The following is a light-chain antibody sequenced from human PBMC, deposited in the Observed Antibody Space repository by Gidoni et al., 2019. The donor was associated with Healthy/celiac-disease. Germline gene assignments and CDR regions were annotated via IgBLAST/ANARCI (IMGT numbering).Light chain of an antibody. Sequence: QSVQTQPPSASGTTGQRVTISCSGSSSNIGSNYVYWYHQLPGTAPKLLIYRNNQRPSGVPDRFSGSKSGTSASLAISGLRSEDEADYYCAAWDDSLGGPVFGGGTKLTVL. CDR2: RNN. CDR3: AAWDDSLGGPV. V-gene: IGLV1-47*01. J-gene: IGLJ2*01. CDR1: SSNIGSNY.